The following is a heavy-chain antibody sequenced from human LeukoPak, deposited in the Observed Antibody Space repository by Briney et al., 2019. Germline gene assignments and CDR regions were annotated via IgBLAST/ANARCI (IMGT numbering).Heavy chain of an antibody. Sequence: SGGSLRLSCAASGFTFSSYAMSWVRQAPGKGLEWVSAISGSGGSTYYADSVKGRFTISRDNSKNTLYLQMNSLRAEDTAVYYCAGSWDIVVVPAAMPCWFDPWGQGTLVTVSS. CDR1: GFTFSSYA. D-gene: IGHD2-2*01. V-gene: IGHV3-23*01. J-gene: IGHJ5*02. CDR3: AGSWDIVVVPAAMPCWFDP. CDR2: ISGSGGST.